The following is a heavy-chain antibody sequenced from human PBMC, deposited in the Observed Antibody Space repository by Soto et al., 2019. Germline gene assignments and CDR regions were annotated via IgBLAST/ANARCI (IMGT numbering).Heavy chain of an antibody. CDR1: GGTFSSYA. D-gene: IGHD6-13*01. V-gene: IGHV1-69*13. J-gene: IGHJ3*01. CDR2: IIPIFTTP. CDR3: AREGPSNSWFRAFDL. Sequence: SVKVSCKASGGTFSSYAINWVRQAPGQGLEWMGAIIPIFTTPNYAQRFQGRVTITADESTSTAYMELSSLRSDDTAVYFCAREGPSNSWFRAFDLWGHGTMVTVSS.